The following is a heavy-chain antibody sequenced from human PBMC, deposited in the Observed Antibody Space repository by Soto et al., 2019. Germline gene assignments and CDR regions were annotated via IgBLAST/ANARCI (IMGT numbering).Heavy chain of an antibody. J-gene: IGHJ5*02. CDR2: ISSNSAYI. CDR1: GLTFRSFT. D-gene: IGHD6-13*01. CDR3: TRDASRDSSARGWFDP. V-gene: IGHV3-21*01. Sequence: GGSLRLSCGPSGLTFRSFTINWVRQAPGKGLEWVSTISSNSAYIYYTDALRGRFTISRDNAKNSLHLQMNSLRAEDTAVYYCTRDASRDSSARGWFDPWGPGTLVTVSS.